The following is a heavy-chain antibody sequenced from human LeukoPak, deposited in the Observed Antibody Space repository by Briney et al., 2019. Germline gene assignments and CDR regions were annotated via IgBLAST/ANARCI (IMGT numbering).Heavy chain of an antibody. CDR1: GFTFSSYE. CDR3: AREGPISVISEKDAFDI. D-gene: IGHD2-21*01. J-gene: IGHJ3*02. V-gene: IGHV3-48*03. CDR2: ISSSGSTI. Sequence: GGSQRLSCAASGFTFSSYEMNWVRQAPGKGLEWVSYISSSGSTIYYADSVKGRFTITRDNAKNSLYLQMNSLRAEDTAVYYCAREGPISVISEKDAFDIWGQGTMVTVSS.